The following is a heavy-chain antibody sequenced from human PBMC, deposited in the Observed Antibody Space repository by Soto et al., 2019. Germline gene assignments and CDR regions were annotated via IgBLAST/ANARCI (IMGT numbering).Heavy chain of an antibody. J-gene: IGHJ4*02. CDR1: GFIFSSYA. CDR3: AKMSRDNSGGC. Sequence: EVQILESGGGLVQPGGSLRLSCAASGFIFSSYAMSWVRQAPGKGLEWVSSMTGSGDSTYYADSVKGRFTISRDNSKNTLYLQMNRLRAEDTALYYCAKMSRDNSGGCWGQGTLVTVSS. V-gene: IGHV3-23*01. D-gene: IGHD6-19*01. CDR2: MTGSGDST.